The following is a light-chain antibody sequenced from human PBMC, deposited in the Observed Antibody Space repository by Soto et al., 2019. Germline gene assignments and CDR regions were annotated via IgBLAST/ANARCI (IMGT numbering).Light chain of an antibody. CDR3: MQATHWPFT. CDR2: QAS. Sequence: DVVMTQSPLSLPVTLGQPASISCRSGQSLVYTDGNSYLHWFQQRPGQSPRRLIYQASKRESGVXDXXSGSGSGTDFTLTITRVEAEDVGLYFCMQATHWPFTFGQGTKLEIK. CDR1: QSLVYTDGNSY. J-gene: IGKJ2*01. V-gene: IGKV2-30*01.